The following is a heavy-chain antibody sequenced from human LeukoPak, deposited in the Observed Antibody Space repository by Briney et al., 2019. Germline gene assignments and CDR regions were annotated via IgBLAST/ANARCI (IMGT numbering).Heavy chain of an antibody. V-gene: IGHV3-21*01. Sequence: GSLQLSCAASGFTFSSYSMNWVGQAPGKGLEWVSSISSSSSYIYYADSVKGRFTISRDNAKNSLYLQMNSLRAEDTAVYYCARDVWFGELAFDYWGQGTLVTVSS. J-gene: IGHJ4*02. CDR1: GFTFSSYS. D-gene: IGHD3-10*01. CDR3: ARDVWFGELAFDY. CDR2: ISSSSSYI.